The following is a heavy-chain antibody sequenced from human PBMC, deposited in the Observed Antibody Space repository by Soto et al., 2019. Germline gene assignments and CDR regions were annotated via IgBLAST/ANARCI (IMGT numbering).Heavy chain of an antibody. CDR1: GYTFTSYG. CDR2: ISAYNGNT. Sequence: ASVKVSCKASGYTFTSYGISWVRQAPGQGLEWMGWISAYNGNTNYAQKLQGRVTMTTDTSTSTAYMELRSLRSDDTAVYYCARGGRHDSSGYYLPFSGMDVWGQGTTVTVSS. D-gene: IGHD3-22*01. V-gene: IGHV1-18*01. J-gene: IGHJ6*02. CDR3: ARGGRHDSSGYYLPFSGMDV.